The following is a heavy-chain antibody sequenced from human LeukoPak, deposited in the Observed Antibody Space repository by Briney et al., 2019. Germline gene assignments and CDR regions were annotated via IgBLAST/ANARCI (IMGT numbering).Heavy chain of an antibody. V-gene: IGHV3-11*04. Sequence: TGGSLRLSCAASGFTFSDYYMSWIRQAPGKGLEWVSYISSSGSTIYYADSVKGRFTISKDNAKNSLYLQMNSLRAEDTAVYYCARVTYSGYDYYYYYYYMDVWGKGTTVTVSS. D-gene: IGHD5-12*01. CDR3: ARVTYSGYDYYYYYYYMDV. J-gene: IGHJ6*03. CDR2: ISSSGSTI. CDR1: GFTFSDYY.